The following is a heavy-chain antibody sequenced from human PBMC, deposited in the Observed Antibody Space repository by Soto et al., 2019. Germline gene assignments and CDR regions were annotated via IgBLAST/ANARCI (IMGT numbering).Heavy chain of an antibody. V-gene: IGHV1-24*01. CDR1: GYNLTELS. D-gene: IGHD3-10*01. CDR2: FDPEDGET. Sequence: APVKVSCKVSGYNLTELSMHWVRQDPGKGLEWMGGFDPEDGETIYAQKFQGRVTMTEDTSTFTAYMELSSLRSEDTAVYYCATAAGYGSGSYYHYGMDVWGQGTTVTVSS. CDR3: ATAAGYGSGSYYHYGMDV. J-gene: IGHJ6*02.